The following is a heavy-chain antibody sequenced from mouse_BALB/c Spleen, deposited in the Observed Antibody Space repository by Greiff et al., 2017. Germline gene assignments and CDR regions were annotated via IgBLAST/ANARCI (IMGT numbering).Heavy chain of an antibody. V-gene: IGHV7-3*02. J-gene: IGHJ3*01. Sequence: EVHLVESGGGLVQPGGSLRLSCATSGFTFTDYYMSWVRQPPGKALEWLGFIRNKANGYTTEYSASVKGRFTISRDNSQSILYLQRNTLRAEDSATYYCARGSSSGFAYWGQGTLVTVSA. CDR2: IRNKANGYTT. CDR1: GFTFTDYY. CDR3: ARGSSSGFAY. D-gene: IGHD1-3*01.